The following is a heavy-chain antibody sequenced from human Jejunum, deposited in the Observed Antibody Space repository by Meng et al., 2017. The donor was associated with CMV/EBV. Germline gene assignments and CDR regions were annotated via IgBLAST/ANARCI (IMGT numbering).Heavy chain of an antibody. CDR3: AGVDTDYCHGY. Sequence: KTSGGPTHHSYAIGWVRQAPGQGLGWMGKFIPVLGVANYTRRFQGRVTLTADKSTNTVYMEMSSLRSEDTAVYYCAGVDTDYCHGYWGQGTLVTVSS. CDR2: FIPVLGVA. D-gene: IGHD4-11*01. CDR1: GGPTHHSYA. V-gene: IGHV1-69*04. J-gene: IGHJ4*02.